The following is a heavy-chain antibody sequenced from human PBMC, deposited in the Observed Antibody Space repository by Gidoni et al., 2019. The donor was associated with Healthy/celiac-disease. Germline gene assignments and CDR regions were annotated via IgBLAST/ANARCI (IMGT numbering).Heavy chain of an antibody. CDR1: GFTFSSYG. D-gene: IGHD3-10*01. CDR3: ARDHAYGSGSYYSPYYYGMDV. V-gene: IGHV3-33*01. CDR2: IWYDGSNK. J-gene: IGHJ6*02. Sequence: QVQLVESGGGVVQPGRSLSLSCAASGFTFSSYGMHWVRQAPGKGLEWVAVIWYDGSNKYYADSVKGRFTISRDNSKNTLYLQMNSLRAEDTAVYYCARDHAYGSGSYYSPYYYGMDVWGQGTTVTVSS.